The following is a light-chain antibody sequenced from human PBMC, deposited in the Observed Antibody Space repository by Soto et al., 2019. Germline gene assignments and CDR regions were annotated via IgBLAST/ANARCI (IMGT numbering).Light chain of an antibody. V-gene: IGLV4-69*01. CDR3: QTWGTGRGV. CDR2: LNSDGSH. Sequence: QLVLTQSPSASASLGASVKLTCTLSSGHSSYAIAWNQQQPEKGPRYLMKLNSDGSHSKGDGIPDRFSGSSSGAERYLTISSLQSEDEADYYCQTWGTGRGVFGGGTKLTVL. CDR1: SGHSSYA. J-gene: IGLJ3*02.